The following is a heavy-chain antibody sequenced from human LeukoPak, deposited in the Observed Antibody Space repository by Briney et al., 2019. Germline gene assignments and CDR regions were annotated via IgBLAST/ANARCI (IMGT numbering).Heavy chain of an antibody. CDR3: AKDVSSSWPSFLQDAFDI. Sequence: GGSLRLSCVASGFTFTGHSMHWVRQAPGKGLEWVAVVGNDEKTKFYADSLKGRFTISRDNSKNTLYLQMNSLRAEDTAVYYCAKDVSSSWPSFLQDAFDIWGQGTMITVSS. J-gene: IGHJ3*02. CDR1: GFTFTGHS. D-gene: IGHD6-13*01. V-gene: IGHV3-30*04. CDR2: VGNDEKTK.